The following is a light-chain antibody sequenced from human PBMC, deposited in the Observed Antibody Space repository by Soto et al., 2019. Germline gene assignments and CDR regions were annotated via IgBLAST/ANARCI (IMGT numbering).Light chain of an antibody. V-gene: IGKV3-20*01. CDR2: GAS. J-gene: IGKJ4*01. CDR1: QSVSSSY. CDR3: QQYGSSSLT. Sequence: EIVLTQSPGTLSLSPGERATLSCRASQSVSSSYLAWYQQKPGQAPRLLIYGASSRATGIPDRFSGSGSRKDFTLTISRLEPEDFAVYYCQQYGSSSLTFGGGTKVEIK.